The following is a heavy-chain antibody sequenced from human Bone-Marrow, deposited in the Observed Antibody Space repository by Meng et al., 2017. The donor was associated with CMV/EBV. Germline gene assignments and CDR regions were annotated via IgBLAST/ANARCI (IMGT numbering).Heavy chain of an antibody. Sequence: GESLKISCKGSGYSFTSYWIGWVRQMPGKGLEWMGIIYPGDSDTRYSPSFQGQVTISADKSISTAHLQWSSLKASDTAIYYCARLGAPAGQKVIRPSNYFYYGLDVWGQGTTVTVSS. CDR2: IYPGDSDT. D-gene: IGHD6-13*01. V-gene: IGHV5-51*01. J-gene: IGHJ6*02. CDR3: ARLGAPAGQKVIRPSNYFYYGLDV. CDR1: GYSFTSYW.